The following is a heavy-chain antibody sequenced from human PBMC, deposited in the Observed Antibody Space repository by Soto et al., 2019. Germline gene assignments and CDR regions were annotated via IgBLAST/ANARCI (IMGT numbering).Heavy chain of an antibody. Sequence: SETLSLTCTVSGGSISSGVYYWSWIRQPPGTGLEWIGEINHSGSTNYNPSLKSRVTISVDTSKNQFSLKLTSVTAADTAVYYCARDKITGLFDYWGQGTLVTVSS. CDR3: ARDKITGLFDY. D-gene: IGHD2-8*02. J-gene: IGHJ4*02. CDR2: INHSGST. V-gene: IGHV4-39*07. CDR1: GGSISSGVYY.